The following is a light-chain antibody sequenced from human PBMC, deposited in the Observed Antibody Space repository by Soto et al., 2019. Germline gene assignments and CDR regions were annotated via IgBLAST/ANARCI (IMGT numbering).Light chain of an antibody. CDR2: NTY. J-gene: IGLJ3*02. CDR3: VLYMGRGIGV. Sequence: QAVVTQEPSFSVSPGGTVTLTCGLSSGLVSTDDYPGWYQQTPGQAPRALIYNTYTRSSGVPDRFSGSIVGNKAALTITGAQADDESDYYCVLYMGRGIGVFGGGTKLTVL. CDR1: SGLVSTDDY. V-gene: IGLV8-61*01.